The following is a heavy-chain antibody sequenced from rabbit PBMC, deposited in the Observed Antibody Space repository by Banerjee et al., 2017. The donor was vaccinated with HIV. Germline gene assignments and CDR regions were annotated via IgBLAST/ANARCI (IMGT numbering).Heavy chain of an antibody. CDR2: ISDGSSGTT. CDR3: GGYAGHGDTHYFVL. Sequence: QEQLEESGGGLVKPEGSLTLTCTASGFSFSTNAMCWVRQAPGKGLEWIACISDGSSGTTVYANWAKGRFTICKTSSTKVTLQMTSLTAADTATYFCGGYAGHGDTHYFVLWGPGTLVTVS. CDR1: GFSFSTNA. D-gene: IGHD4-2*01. V-gene: IGHV1S45*01. J-gene: IGHJ4*01.